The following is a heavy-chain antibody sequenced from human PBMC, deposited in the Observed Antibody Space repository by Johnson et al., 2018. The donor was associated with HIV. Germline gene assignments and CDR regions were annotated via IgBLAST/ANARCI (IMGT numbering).Heavy chain of an antibody. CDR1: GITVSSNY. Sequence: VQLVESGGGLVQPGGSLRLSCAASGITVSSNYMSWVRQAPGKGLEWVSVIYSGGSTYYADSVKGRYTISRDNSKNTLYLQMNSLRADDTAVYYCARAYSYGAFDICGQGTRVTVSS. CDR3: ARAYSYGAFDI. V-gene: IGHV3-66*01. D-gene: IGHD5-18*01. CDR2: IYSGGST. J-gene: IGHJ3*02.